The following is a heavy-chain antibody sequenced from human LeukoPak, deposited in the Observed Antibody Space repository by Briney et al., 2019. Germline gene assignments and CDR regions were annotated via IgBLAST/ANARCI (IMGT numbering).Heavy chain of an antibody. J-gene: IGHJ5*02. D-gene: IGHD3-9*01. CDR1: GYTPTELS. CDR2: INPNSGGT. Sequence: ASVKVSCKVSGYTPTELSMHWVRQAPGQGLEWMGWINPNSGGTNYAQKFQGRVTMTRDTSISTAYMELSRLRSDDTAVYYCARGPLLRYFDWLSNNWFDPWGQGTLVTVSS. V-gene: IGHV1-2*02. CDR3: ARGPLLRYFDWLSNNWFDP.